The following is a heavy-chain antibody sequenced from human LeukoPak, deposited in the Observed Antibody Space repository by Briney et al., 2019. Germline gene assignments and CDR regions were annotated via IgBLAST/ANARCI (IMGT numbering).Heavy chain of an antibody. V-gene: IGHV4-4*07. CDR1: GGSISSYY. Sequence: SETLSLTCTDSGGSISSYYWSWIRQPAGKGLEWVGRIYTGGSTNYNPSLKSRVTMSVDTSKNQFSLKLSSVTAADTAVYYCARNRVAAAGRYYYFYYMDVWGKGTTVTISS. CDR2: IYTGGST. D-gene: IGHD6-13*01. J-gene: IGHJ6*03. CDR3: ARNRVAAAGRYYYFYYMDV.